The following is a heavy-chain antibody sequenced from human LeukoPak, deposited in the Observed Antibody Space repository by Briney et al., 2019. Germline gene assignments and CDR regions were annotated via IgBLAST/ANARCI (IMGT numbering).Heavy chain of an antibody. CDR2: INHSGST. V-gene: IGHV4-34*01. J-gene: IGHJ4*02. Sequence: GSLRLSCAASGFSFSSYSMSWIRQPPGKGLEWIGEINHSGSTNYNPSLKSRVTISVDTSKNQFSLKLSSVTAADTAVYYCARGARKGVPSYYFDYWGQGTLVTVSS. D-gene: IGHD3-16*01. CDR1: GFSFSSYS. CDR3: ARGARKGVPSYYFDY.